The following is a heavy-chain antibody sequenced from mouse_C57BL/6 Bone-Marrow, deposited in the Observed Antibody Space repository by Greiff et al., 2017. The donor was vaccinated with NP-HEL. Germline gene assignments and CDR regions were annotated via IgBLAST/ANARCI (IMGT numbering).Heavy chain of an antibody. CDR1: GYTFTSYW. Sequence: QVQLQQPGAELVKPGASVKLSCKASGYTFTSYWMHWVKQRPGQGLEWIGMIHPNSGSTNYNEKFKSKATLTVDKSSSTAYMQLSSLTSEDSAVYYCATIYYYGSSSNWDEDYYAMDYWGQGTSVTVSS. J-gene: IGHJ4*01. CDR2: IHPNSGST. D-gene: IGHD1-1*01. V-gene: IGHV1-64*01. CDR3: ATIYYYGSSSNWDEDYYAMDY.